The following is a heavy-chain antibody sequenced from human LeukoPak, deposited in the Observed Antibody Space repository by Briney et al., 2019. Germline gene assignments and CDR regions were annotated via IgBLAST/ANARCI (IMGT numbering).Heavy chain of an antibody. D-gene: IGHD3-16*02. V-gene: IGHV3-23*01. Sequence: GGSLRLSCAASGFTFSSYAMSWVRQAPGKGLEWVSAISGSDGSTYYADSVKGRFTISRDNSKNTLYLQMNSLRAEDTAVYYCAKVGRGDDYVWGSYQAYWGQGTLVTVSS. CDR2: ISGSDGST. CDR3: AKVGRGDDYVWGSYQAY. J-gene: IGHJ4*02. CDR1: GFTFSSYA.